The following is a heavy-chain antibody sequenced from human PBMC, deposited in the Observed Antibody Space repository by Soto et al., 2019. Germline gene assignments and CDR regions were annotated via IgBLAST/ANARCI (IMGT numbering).Heavy chain of an antibody. J-gene: IGHJ3*02. D-gene: IGHD3-16*01. CDR3: AKDGASVGDAFDI. Sequence: GGSLRLSCAASGFTFSSYAMSWVRQAPGKGLEWVSAISGSGGSTHYADFEKGRFTISRDNSKNTLYLQMNSLRAEDTAVYYCAKDGASVGDAFDIWGQGTMVTVSS. V-gene: IGHV3-23*01. CDR2: ISGSGGST. CDR1: GFTFSSYA.